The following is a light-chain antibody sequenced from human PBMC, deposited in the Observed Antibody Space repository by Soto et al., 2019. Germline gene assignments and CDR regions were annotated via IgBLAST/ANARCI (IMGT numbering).Light chain of an antibody. V-gene: IGKV1-39*01. CDR1: QTIATY. Sequence: DIQMTQSPSSLSASLGDRVTITCRASQTIATYLNWYQQNPGKAPKLLIYGAFSLQSGVPSRFSGSGSGTAFTLTISNLQPEDFATYYCQQSYSTPRTFGQGTKVDI. CDR2: GAF. CDR3: QQSYSTPRT. J-gene: IGKJ1*01.